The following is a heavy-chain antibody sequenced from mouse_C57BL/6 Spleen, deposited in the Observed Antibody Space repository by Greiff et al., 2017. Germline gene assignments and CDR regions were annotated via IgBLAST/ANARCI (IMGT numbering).Heavy chain of an antibody. V-gene: IGHV5-17*01. J-gene: IGHJ2*01. CDR2: ISSGSSTI. CDR3: ARGIYFDY. CDR1: GFTFSDYG. Sequence: DVKLAESGGGLVKPGGSLKLSCAASGFTFSDYGMHWVRQAPEKGLEWVAYISSGSSTIYYADTVKGRFTISRDTAKNTLFLQMTSLRSEDTAMYYCARGIYFDYWGQGTTLTVSS.